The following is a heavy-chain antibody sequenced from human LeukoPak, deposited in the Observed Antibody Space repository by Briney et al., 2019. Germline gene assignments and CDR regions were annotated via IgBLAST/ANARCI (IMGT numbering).Heavy chain of an antibody. CDR1: GFTFSDYY. Sequence: GGSLRLSCAASGFTFSDYYMSWIRQAPGKGLEWVSTISGGGGSTYYADSVKGRFTISRDNSKNTLYLQMNSLRAEDTAVYYRARGTAAPDYWGQGTLVTVSS. V-gene: IGHV3-23*01. CDR3: ARGTAAPDY. D-gene: IGHD6-13*01. J-gene: IGHJ4*02. CDR2: ISGGGGST.